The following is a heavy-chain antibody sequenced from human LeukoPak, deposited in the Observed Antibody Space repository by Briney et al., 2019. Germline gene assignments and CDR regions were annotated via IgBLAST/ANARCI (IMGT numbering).Heavy chain of an antibody. Sequence: GGSLRLSCAASGFTFGSYAMHWVRQAPGKGLEWVAVISYDGSNKYYADSVKGRFTISRDNSKNTLYLQTNSLRAEDTAVYYCAREFRQLVAFDYWGQGTLVTVSS. CDR3: AREFRQLVAFDY. CDR2: ISYDGSNK. J-gene: IGHJ4*02. CDR1: GFTFGSYA. D-gene: IGHD6-13*01. V-gene: IGHV3-30*04.